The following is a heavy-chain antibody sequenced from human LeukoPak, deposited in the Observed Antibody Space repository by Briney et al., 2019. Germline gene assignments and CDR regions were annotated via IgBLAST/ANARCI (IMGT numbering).Heavy chain of an antibody. CDR3: ASPVRDRYCSGGSCYSPFDF. CDR2: INSDGSST. V-gene: IGHV3-74*01. CDR1: GFTFSSYW. J-gene: IGHJ4*02. Sequence: PGGSLRLSCAASGFTFSSYWMHWVRQAPGKGLVWVSRINSDGSSTSYADSVRGRFTISRDNSKNTLYLQMNSLRAEDTAVYYCASPVRDRYCSGGSCYSPFDFWGQGNLVTVSS. D-gene: IGHD2-15*01.